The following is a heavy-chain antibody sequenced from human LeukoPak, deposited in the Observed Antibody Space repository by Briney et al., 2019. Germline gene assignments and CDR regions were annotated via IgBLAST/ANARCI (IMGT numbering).Heavy chain of an antibody. J-gene: IGHJ4*02. CDR1: GFTVSSNY. V-gene: IGHV3-66*04. D-gene: IGHD1-1*01. CDR3: AKPRTTGTGYFDY. CDR2: IYSGGST. Sequence: PGGSLRLSCAASGFTVSSNYMSWVRQAPGKGLEWVSVIYSGGSTYCADSVKGRFTISRDNSKNTLYLQMNSLRAEDTAVYYCAKPRTTGTGYFDYWGQGTLVTVSS.